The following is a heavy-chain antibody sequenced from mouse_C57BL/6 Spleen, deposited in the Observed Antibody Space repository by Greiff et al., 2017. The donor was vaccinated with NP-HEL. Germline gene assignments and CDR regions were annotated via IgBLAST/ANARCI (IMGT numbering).Heavy chain of an antibody. CDR3: ARWYYDYDVYYAMDY. J-gene: IGHJ4*01. CDR2: INPNNGGT. Sequence: EVQLQQSGPELVKPGASVKISCKASGYTFTDYYMNWVKQSHGKSLEWIGDINPNNGGTSYNQKFKGKATLTVDKSSSTAYMELRSLTSEDSAVYYCARWYYDYDVYYAMDYWGQGTSVTVSS. D-gene: IGHD2-4*01. CDR1: GYTFTDYY. V-gene: IGHV1-26*01.